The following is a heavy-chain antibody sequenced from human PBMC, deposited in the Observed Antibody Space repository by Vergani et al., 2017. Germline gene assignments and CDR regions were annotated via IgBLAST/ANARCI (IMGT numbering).Heavy chain of an antibody. CDR2: IYYSGST. D-gene: IGHD5-18*01. CDR1: GGSISSYY. J-gene: IGHJ6*03. CDR3: AREAPRYREVYYYYMDV. Sequence: QVQLQESGPGLVKPSETLSLTCTVSGGSISSYYWSWIRQPPGKGLKWIGYIYYSGSTNYNPSLKSRVTISVDKSKKQFSLKLSSVTDADTDVYYCAREAPRYREVYYYYMDVWGKGTTVTVSS. V-gene: IGHV4-59*01.